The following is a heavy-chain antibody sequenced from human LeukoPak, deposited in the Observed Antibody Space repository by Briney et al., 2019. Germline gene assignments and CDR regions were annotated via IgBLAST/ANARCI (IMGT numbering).Heavy chain of an antibody. V-gene: IGHV3-30-3*01. D-gene: IGHD6-13*01. J-gene: IGHJ4*02. CDR1: GITFINHA. CDR3: ARNPGVGSSWYRLHY. CDR2: ISYDGSNT. Sequence: GGSLRLSCAASGITFINHAMDWVRQAPGKGLEWVAVISYDGSNTYYADSVKGRFTISRDNSKSTLYLQMNSLRVEDTAVYYCARNPGVGSSWYRLHYWGQGTLVSVSS.